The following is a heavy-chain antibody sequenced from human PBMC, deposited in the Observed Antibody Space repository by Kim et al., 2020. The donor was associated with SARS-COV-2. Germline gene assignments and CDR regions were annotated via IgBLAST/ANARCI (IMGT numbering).Heavy chain of an antibody. CDR2: INSNGGNT. CDR3: VRRFDP. V-gene: IGHV3-64D*09. Sequence: GGSLRLPCSASGFNFSSHAMHWVRNAPGKGLEYVSAINSNGGNTYYADSVKGRFTISRDNSKNTLYLQMSSLRAEDTAVYYCVRRFDPWGQGTLVTVAS. J-gene: IGHJ5*02. CDR1: GFNFSSHA.